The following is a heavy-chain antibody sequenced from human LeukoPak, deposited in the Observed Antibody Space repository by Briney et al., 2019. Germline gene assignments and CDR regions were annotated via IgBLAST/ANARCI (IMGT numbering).Heavy chain of an antibody. CDR1: GGSISRGGYY. CDR2: IYHSGST. J-gene: IGHJ5*02. V-gene: IGHV4-30-2*01. D-gene: IGHD6-6*01. Sequence: SQTLSPTCTVSGGSISRGGYYWSWIRQPPGKGLEWIGYIYHSGSTYYNPSLKSRATISVDRSKNQFSLKLSSVTAADTAVYYCARDCLGVYSSSFCSTGSFDPWGQGTLVTVSS. CDR3: ARDCLGVYSSSFCSTGSFDP.